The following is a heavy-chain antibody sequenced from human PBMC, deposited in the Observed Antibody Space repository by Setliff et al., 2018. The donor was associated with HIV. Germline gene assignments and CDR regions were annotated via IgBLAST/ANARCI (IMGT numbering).Heavy chain of an antibody. CDR2: IYYSGST. Sequence: SETLSLTCTVSGGSISSSRYYWSWIRQPPGKGLEWIGSIYYSGSTYYTPSLKSRVTISVDTSKNQFSLQLSSVTAADAAVYYCASRVYYYDSSGYLREEGFDPWGQGTLVTVSS. J-gene: IGHJ5*02. D-gene: IGHD3-22*01. V-gene: IGHV4-39*01. CDR1: GGSISSSRYY. CDR3: ASRVYYYDSSGYLREEGFDP.